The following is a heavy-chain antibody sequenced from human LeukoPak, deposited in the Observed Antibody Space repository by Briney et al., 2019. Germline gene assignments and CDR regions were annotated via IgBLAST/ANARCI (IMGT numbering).Heavy chain of an antibody. CDR2: ISTSGTYM. CDR3: ARGIAAAGHGMDV. Sequence: PGGSLRLSCAASGLTFSGYIMNWVRQAPGKGLEWVSSISTSGTYMDYADSAKGRFIISRDNSKNSLFLQMNSLRAEDTAVYSCARGIAAAGHGMDVWGQGTTVTVSS. CDR1: GLTFSGYI. V-gene: IGHV3-21*01. D-gene: IGHD6-13*01. J-gene: IGHJ6*02.